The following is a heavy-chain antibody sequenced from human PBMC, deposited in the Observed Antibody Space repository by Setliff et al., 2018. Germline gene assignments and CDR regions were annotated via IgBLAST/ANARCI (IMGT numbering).Heavy chain of an antibody. D-gene: IGHD3-22*01. J-gene: IGHJ4*02. Sequence: VSCKASGYTFTNYAMHWVRQAPGQRLEWMGWSNVGNDNTKYSQKFQGRVTITRDTSASTVYMELRSLRSEDTAMYYCARDGGGYYDSRTFDYWGQGTLVTVS. CDR3: ARDGGGYYDSRTFDY. CDR2: SNVGNDNT. V-gene: IGHV1-3*01. CDR1: GYTFTNYA.